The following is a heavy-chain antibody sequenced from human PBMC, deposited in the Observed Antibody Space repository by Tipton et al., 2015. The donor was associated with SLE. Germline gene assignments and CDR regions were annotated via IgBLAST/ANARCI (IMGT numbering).Heavy chain of an antibody. CDR2: INHRGGT. D-gene: IGHD7-27*01. Sequence: TLSLTCAVYGGSFSDYYWTWIRQPPGKGLEWIGEINHRGGTKYNPSLKSRVTISVDTSKNQFSLKLSSVTAADTAVYYCARSKLGVRRLDYWGQGTLVTVSS. J-gene: IGHJ4*02. CDR1: GGSFSDYY. CDR3: ARSKLGVRRLDY. V-gene: IGHV4-34*01.